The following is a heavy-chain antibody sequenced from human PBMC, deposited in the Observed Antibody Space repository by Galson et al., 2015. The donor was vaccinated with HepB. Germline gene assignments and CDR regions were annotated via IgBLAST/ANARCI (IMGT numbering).Heavy chain of an antibody. J-gene: IGHJ4*02. V-gene: IGHV3-23*01. CDR2: ISGTGGAR. CDR1: GFTFSRNG. Sequence: SLRLSCAGSGFTFSRNGMTWVRQAPGKGLECVSAISGTGGARDYADSVRGRFTISRDNSKNMLYLQTNDLRAEDTAVYYCAKGTTSIDYWGQGTLVTVSS. CDR3: AKGTTSIDY. D-gene: IGHD1-1*01.